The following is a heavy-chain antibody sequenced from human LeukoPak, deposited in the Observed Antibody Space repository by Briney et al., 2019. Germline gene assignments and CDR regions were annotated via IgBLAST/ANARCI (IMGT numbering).Heavy chain of an antibody. CDR1: GFTFSSYS. Sequence: PGGSLRLSCAASGFTFSSYSMNWVRQAPGKGLEWVSYISSSSSTIYYADSVKGRFTISRDNAKNSLYLQMSSLRAEDTAVYYCARVQGGSGSYYNVFYYYYGMDVWGQGTTVTVSS. D-gene: IGHD3-10*01. V-gene: IGHV3-48*01. J-gene: IGHJ6*02. CDR3: ARVQGGSGSYYNVFYYYYGMDV. CDR2: ISSSSSTI.